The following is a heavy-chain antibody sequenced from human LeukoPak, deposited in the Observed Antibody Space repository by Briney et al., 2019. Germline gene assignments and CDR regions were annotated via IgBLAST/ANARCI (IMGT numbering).Heavy chain of an antibody. CDR3: AKDRMAESGTIY. CDR2: ISGHATTT. D-gene: IGHD6-13*01. V-gene: IGHV3-23*01. J-gene: IGHJ4*02. Sequence: GGSLRLSCAASGFTFSSYAMSWVRQAPGKGLEWVSAISGHATTTYYADSVKGRFTISRDNSKNTLYLQVNNLRADDTAVYYCAKDRMAESGTIYWGQGTLVTVSS. CDR1: GFTFSSYA.